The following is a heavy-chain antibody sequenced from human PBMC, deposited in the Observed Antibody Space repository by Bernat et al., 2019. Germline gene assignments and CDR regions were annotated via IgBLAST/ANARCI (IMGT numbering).Heavy chain of an antibody. D-gene: IGHD6-13*01. J-gene: IGHJ2*01. CDR2: ISSDGINI. CDR3: AKDRSTLSSSYWYFDL. V-gene: IGHV3-30*18. Sequence: QVLLVESGGGVVQPGTSLRLSCAASGFTFSNSGMHWVRQAPGKGLEWVALISSDGINIYYADSVKGRFTISRDNFKNTLYPQMNSLSAEDTAVYNCAKDRSTLSSSYWYFDLWGRGTLVTVSS. CDR1: GFTFSNSG.